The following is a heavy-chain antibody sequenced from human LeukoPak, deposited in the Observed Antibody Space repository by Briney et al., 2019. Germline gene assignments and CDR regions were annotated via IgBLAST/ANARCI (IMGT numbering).Heavy chain of an antibody. Sequence: PSETLSLTCTVSGGSISSYYWSWIRQPPGKGLEWIGYIYYSGSTNYNPSLKSRVTISVDTSKNQFSLKLSSVTAADTAVCYCARGDCSSTSCSFDYWGQGTLVTVSS. CDR2: IYYSGST. V-gene: IGHV4-59*01. CDR1: GGSISSYY. J-gene: IGHJ4*02. D-gene: IGHD2-2*01. CDR3: ARGDCSSTSCSFDY.